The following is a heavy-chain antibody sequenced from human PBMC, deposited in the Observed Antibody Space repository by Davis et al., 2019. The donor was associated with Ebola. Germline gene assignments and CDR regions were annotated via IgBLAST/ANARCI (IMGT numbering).Heavy chain of an antibody. D-gene: IGHD6-19*01. CDR3: YIAVAPDYYYGMDV. V-gene: IGHV1-3*01. CDR1: GYTFTSYA. Sequence: ASVKVSCKASGYTFTSYAMHWVRQAPGQRLEWMGWINAGNGNTKYSQKFQGRVTITRDTSASTAYMELSSLRSEDTAVYYCYIAVAPDYYYGMDVWGQGTTVTVSS. CDR2: INAGNGNT. J-gene: IGHJ6*02.